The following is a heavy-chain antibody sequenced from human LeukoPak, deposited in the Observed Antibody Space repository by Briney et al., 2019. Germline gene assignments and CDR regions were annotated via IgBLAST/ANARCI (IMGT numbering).Heavy chain of an antibody. Sequence: PGGSLRLSCAASGFTFSSYAMSWVRQAAGKGLELVSYISSSSSTIYYADPVKGRFTISRDNAKNSLYLQMNSLRDADTAVYYCARGDSSGYGPDHWGQGTLVTVSS. J-gene: IGHJ5*02. CDR3: ARGDSSGYGPDH. CDR1: GFTFSSYA. D-gene: IGHD3-22*01. V-gene: IGHV3-48*02. CDR2: ISSSSSTI.